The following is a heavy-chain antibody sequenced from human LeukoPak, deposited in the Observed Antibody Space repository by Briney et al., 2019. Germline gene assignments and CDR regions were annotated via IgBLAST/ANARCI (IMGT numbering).Heavy chain of an antibody. Sequence: GESLKISCKGSGYSFTSYWIVWVRQMPGKGLEWMGIIYPDDSETKYSPSFQGQVTISADKSINTAYLQWSSLKASDTAIYYCARGGPRYSYTPFDYWGQGTLVTVSS. J-gene: IGHJ4*02. CDR2: IYPDDSET. CDR3: ARGGPRYSYTPFDY. CDR1: GYSFTSYW. D-gene: IGHD5-18*01. V-gene: IGHV5-51*01.